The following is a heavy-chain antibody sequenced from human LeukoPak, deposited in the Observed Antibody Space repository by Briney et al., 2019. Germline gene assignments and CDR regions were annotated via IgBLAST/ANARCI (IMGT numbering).Heavy chain of an antibody. CDR3: AKDLRPQLVLPWYYGMDV. J-gene: IGHJ6*02. V-gene: IGHV3-23*01. CDR1: GFTFSDYW. CDR2: ISGSGGST. D-gene: IGHD6-13*01. Sequence: GGSLRLSCAASGFTFSDYWMSWVRQAPGKGLEWVSAISGSGGSTYYADSVKGRFTISRDNSKNTLYLQMNSLRAEDTAVYYCAKDLRPQLVLPWYYGMDVWGQGTTVTVSS.